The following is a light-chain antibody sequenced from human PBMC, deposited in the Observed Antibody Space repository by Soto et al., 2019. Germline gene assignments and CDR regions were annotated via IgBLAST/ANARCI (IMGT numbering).Light chain of an antibody. V-gene: IGKV3-11*01. CDR2: DTS. CDR1: QTVRYF. J-gene: IGKJ3*01. Sequence: EIVLTQSPATLSLSPGDSATLSCRASQTVRYFLAWYQQRPGQAPSLLLYDTSNRATGVPARFSGSGSGTVFTLTISGLEPEDSAVYFCQQRYDWPVTFGPGTKVEIK. CDR3: QQRYDWPVT.